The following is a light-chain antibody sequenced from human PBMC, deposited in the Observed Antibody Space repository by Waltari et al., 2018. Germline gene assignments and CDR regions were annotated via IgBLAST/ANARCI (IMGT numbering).Light chain of an antibody. J-gene: IGLJ3*02. Sequence: QSALTQPASMSASPGQSITISCTATNNDVGTYDLVSWYQQHPGRAPKLLIFQGTKRPSEVSGRFSGSKSADTASLTISGLQPEDEADYYRCSYAGTWLFGGGTK. CDR3: CSYAGTWL. V-gene: IGLV2-23*01. CDR1: NNDVGTYDL. CDR2: QGT.